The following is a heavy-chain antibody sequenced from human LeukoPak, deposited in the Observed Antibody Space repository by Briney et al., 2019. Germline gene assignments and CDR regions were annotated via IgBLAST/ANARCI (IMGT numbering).Heavy chain of an antibody. V-gene: IGHV3-33*01. CDR1: GFTFSSYG. CDR2: IWYDGSNK. J-gene: IGHJ6*03. Sequence: PGGSLRLSCAASGFTFSSYGMHWVRQAPGKGLEWVAVIWYDGSNKYYADSVKGRFTISRDNSKNTLYLQMNSLRAEDTAVYYCAREGDGYNHYYYYMNVWGKGTTVTVSS. CDR3: AREGDGYNHYYYYMNV. D-gene: IGHD5-24*01.